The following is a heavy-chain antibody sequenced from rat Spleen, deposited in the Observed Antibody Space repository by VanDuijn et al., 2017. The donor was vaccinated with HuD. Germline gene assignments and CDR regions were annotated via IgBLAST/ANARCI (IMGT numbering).Heavy chain of an antibody. Sequence: QVQLKESGPGLVQPSQTLSLTCTVSGFSLISYGVIWVRQPPGKGLEWMGRIQNGGNTDYNSDLKSRLSISRDTSKNQVFLNMNSLQTDDIATYYCARGGNGPKDYYFDYWGQGVMVTVSS. J-gene: IGHJ2*01. CDR2: IQNGGNT. CDR1: GFSLISYG. D-gene: IGHD1-7*01. V-gene: IGHV2S1*01. CDR3: ARGGNGPKDYYFDY.